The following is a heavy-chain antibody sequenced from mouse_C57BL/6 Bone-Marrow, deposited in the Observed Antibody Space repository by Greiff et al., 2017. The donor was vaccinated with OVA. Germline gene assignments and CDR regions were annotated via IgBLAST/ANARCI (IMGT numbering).Heavy chain of an antibody. V-gene: IGHV3-6*01. D-gene: IGHD2-2*01. J-gene: IGHJ3*01. CDR3: AGYGYSWFAY. CDR2: ISYDGSN. CDR1: GYSITSGYY. Sequence: DVQLQESGPGLVKPSQSLSLTCSVTGYSITSGYYWNWIRQFPGNQLEWMGYISYDGSNNYNPSLKNRISITRDTSKNQFFLKLNSVTTEDTATYYCAGYGYSWFAYWGQGTLVTVSA.